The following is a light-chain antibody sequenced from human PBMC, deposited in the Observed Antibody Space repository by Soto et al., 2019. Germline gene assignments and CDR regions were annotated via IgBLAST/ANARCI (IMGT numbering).Light chain of an antibody. J-gene: IGKJ1*01. V-gene: IGKV1-5*03. Sequence: DIQMTQSPSTLSASVGDRVTITCRASQSISSSLAWYQQKPGKAPKLLIYKASNLESGVPSRFSGSGSGAEFTLTISSLQPDDFATYYCQQYKIYWTFGQGTKVEIK. CDR2: KAS. CDR1: QSISSS. CDR3: QQYKIYWT.